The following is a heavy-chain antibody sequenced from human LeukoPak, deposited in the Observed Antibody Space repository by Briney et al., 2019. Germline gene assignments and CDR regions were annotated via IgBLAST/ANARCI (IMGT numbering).Heavy chain of an antibody. V-gene: IGHV3-30-3*01. CDR3: ARARGQQLPLGAFDI. D-gene: IGHD6-13*01. Sequence: GGSLRLSCAASGFTFSSYAMHWVRQAPGKGLEWVAVISYDGSNKYYADSVKGRFTISRDNSKNTLYLQMNSLGAEDTAVYYCARARGQQLPLGAFDIWGQGTMVTVSS. J-gene: IGHJ3*02. CDR1: GFTFSSYA. CDR2: ISYDGSNK.